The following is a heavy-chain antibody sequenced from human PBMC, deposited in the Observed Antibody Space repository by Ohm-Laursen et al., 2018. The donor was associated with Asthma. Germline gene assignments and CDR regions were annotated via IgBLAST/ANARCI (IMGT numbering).Heavy chain of an antibody. D-gene: IGHD4-17*01. CDR3: ARDSQAMVTTEGLYFGMDV. V-gene: IGHV3-9*01. Sequence: SLRLSFTATGFIFDDYTMLWARQGSGKGLECVSAVSWNSGTIVQADSVKGRFTISRDNAKNSLYLQMNSLRAEDTALYYCARDSQAMVTTEGLYFGMDVWGQGTTVTVSS. CDR2: VSWNSGTI. CDR1: GFIFDDYT. J-gene: IGHJ6*02.